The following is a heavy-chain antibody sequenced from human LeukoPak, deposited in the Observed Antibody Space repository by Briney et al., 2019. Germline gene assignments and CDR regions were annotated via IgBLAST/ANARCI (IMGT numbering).Heavy chain of an antibody. Sequence: ASVKVSYKASGGTFSSYPISWVRQAPGQGLEWMGRIIPILGIANYAQKFQGRVTITADKSTSTAYMELSSLRSEDTAVYYCARDQWFGELLVGSAYYYGMDVWGQGTTVTVSS. CDR1: GGTFSSYP. CDR3: ARDQWFGELLVGSAYYYGMDV. J-gene: IGHJ6*02. D-gene: IGHD3-10*01. CDR2: IIPILGIA. V-gene: IGHV1-69*04.